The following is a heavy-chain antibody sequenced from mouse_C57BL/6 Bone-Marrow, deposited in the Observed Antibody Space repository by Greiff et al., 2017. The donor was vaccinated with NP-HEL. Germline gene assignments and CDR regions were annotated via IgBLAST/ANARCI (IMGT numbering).Heavy chain of an antibody. CDR2: ISYDGSN. J-gene: IGHJ4*01. D-gene: IGHD1-1*01. CDR1: GYSITSGYY. V-gene: IGHV3-6*01. CDR3: ARGITTVEDYYAMDY. Sequence: EVHLVESGPGLVKPSQSLSLTCSVTGYSITSGYYWNWIRQSPGNQLEWMGFISYDGSNNYNPTFKNRISLTCDTSSNQFFLKLNYVTTEDTATYYCARGITTVEDYYAMDYWGQETSVTVSS.